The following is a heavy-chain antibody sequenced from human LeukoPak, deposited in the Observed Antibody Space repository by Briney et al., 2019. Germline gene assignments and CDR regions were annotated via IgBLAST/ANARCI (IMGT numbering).Heavy chain of an antibody. V-gene: IGHV3-72*01. CDR2: IRRRGQSYTT. Sequence: TGGSLRLSCAASGFAFSDYILDWVRQAPGKGLEWVGRIRRRGQSYTTEYAASVEGRFTISREDSKNSMYLHVNSPKAEDTAVYYCCRDGGVRDKTAFDVWGQGTMVTVSS. CDR3: CRDGGVRDKTAFDV. CDR1: GFAFSDYI. D-gene: IGHD3-16*01. J-gene: IGHJ3*01.